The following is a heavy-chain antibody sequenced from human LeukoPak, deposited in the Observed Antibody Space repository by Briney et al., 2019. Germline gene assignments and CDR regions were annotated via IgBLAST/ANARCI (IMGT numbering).Heavy chain of an antibody. J-gene: IGHJ3*02. CDR3: ARDRVSYDSCGLDAFDI. D-gene: IGHD3-22*01. CDR2: IYYSGST. Sequence: SETLSLTCAVSGGSISSYYWSWIRQPPGKGLEWIGYIYYSGSTNYNPSLKSRVTISVDTSKNPFSLKLSSVTAADTAVYYCARDRVSYDSCGLDAFDIWGQGTMVTVSS. CDR1: GGSISSYY. V-gene: IGHV4-59*01.